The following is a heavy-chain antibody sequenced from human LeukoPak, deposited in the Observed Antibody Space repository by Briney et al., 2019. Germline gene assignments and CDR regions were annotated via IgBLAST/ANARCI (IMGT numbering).Heavy chain of an antibody. D-gene: IGHD4-23*01. J-gene: IGHJ6*03. CDR1: GYTFTGYY. CDR2: INPNSGGT. CDR3: ARGRWPTSRGRYMDV. V-gene: IGHV1-2*06. Sequence: ASVKVSCKASGYTFTGYYMHWVRQAPGQGREWMGRINPNSGGTNYAQKFQGRVTMTRDTSISTAYMELSRLRSDDTAVYYCARGRWPTSRGRYMDVWGKGTTVTVSS.